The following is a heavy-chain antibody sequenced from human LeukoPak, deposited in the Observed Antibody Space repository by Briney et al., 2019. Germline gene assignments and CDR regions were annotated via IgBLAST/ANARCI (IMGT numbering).Heavy chain of an antibody. J-gene: IGHJ4*02. D-gene: IGHD3-3*01. CDR3: AKVDDFWSGYYFDY. CDR2: ISISSSNT. Sequence: PGGSLRLSCAASGFTFSNYYMSWIRQAPGKGLEWVSYISISSSNTDYADSVKGRFTISRDNSKNTLYLQMNSLRAEDTAVYYCAKVDDFWSGYYFDYWGQGTLVTVSS. CDR1: GFTFSNYY. V-gene: IGHV3-11*05.